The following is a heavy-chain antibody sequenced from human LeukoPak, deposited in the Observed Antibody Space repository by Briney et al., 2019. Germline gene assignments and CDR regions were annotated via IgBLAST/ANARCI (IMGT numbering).Heavy chain of an antibody. CDR3: ARDPLLLWFGELFDNWFDP. Sequence: ASVKVSCKASGYTFTSYGISWVRQAPGQGLEWMGWISAYNGNTNYAPKLQGRVTMTTDTSTSTAYMELRSLRPDDTAVYYCARDPLLLWFGELFDNWFDPWGQGTLVTVSS. D-gene: IGHD3-10*01. CDR1: GYTFTSYG. J-gene: IGHJ5*02. CDR2: ISAYNGNT. V-gene: IGHV1-18*01.